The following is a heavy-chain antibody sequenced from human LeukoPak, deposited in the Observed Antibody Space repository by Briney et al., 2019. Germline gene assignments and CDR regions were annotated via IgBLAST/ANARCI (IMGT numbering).Heavy chain of an antibody. D-gene: IGHD5-12*01. CDR2: IWYDGSNE. V-gene: IGHV3-33*01. J-gene: IGHJ5*02. CDR3: ARGLALVWFDP. Sequence: GGSLRLSCAASGFTFSSYGIHWVRQAPGKGLEWVAIIWYDGSNEYYAESVKGRFSISRDNSKNTLYLQMNSLRAEDTAVYYCARGLALVWFDPWGQGILVTVSS. CDR1: GFTFSSYG.